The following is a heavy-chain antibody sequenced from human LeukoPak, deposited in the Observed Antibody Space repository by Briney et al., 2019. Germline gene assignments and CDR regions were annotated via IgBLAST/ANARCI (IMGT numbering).Heavy chain of an antibody. J-gene: IGHJ4*02. Sequence: ASVKVSCKASGYTFTGYYMHWVRQAPEQGLEWMGWINPNSGGTNYAQKFQGRVTMTRDTSISTAYMELSRLRSDDTAVYYCASPPLCYYDYTRPEFDSWGQGTLVTVSS. CDR3: ASPPLCYYDYTRPEFDS. CDR2: INPNSGGT. CDR1: GYTFTGYY. D-gene: IGHD3-22*01. V-gene: IGHV1-2*02.